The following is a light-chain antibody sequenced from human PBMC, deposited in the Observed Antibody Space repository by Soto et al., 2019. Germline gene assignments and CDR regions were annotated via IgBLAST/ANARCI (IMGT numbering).Light chain of an antibody. V-gene: IGLV2-14*01. Sequence: QSALTQPASVSGSPGQSITISCTGTSSDVGRYNYVSWYQQYPAKAPKLIIYDVSNRPSGVSDRFSGSKSGSTASLTISGLQADDEADYFCSSYTSTIYVIFGGGTKVTVL. CDR3: SSYTSTIYVI. CDR1: SSDVGRYNY. J-gene: IGLJ2*01. CDR2: DVS.